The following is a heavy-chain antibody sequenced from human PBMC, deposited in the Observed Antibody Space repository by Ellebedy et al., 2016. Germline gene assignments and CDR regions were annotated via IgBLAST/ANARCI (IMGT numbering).Heavy chain of an antibody. CDR2: ISAYNGNT. Sequence: ASVKVSXXASGYTFTSYGISWVRQAPGQGLEWMGWISAYNGNTNYAQKLQGRVTMTTDTSTSTAYMELRSLRSDDTAVYYCARDGCSSTSCYRPERYFDCGCYYYMDVWGKGTTVTVSS. J-gene: IGHJ6*03. CDR3: ARDGCSSTSCYRPERYFDCGCYYYMDV. V-gene: IGHV1-18*01. CDR1: GYTFTSYG. D-gene: IGHD2-2*01.